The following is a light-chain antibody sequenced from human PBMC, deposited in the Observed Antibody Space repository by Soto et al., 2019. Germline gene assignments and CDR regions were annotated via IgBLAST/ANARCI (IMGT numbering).Light chain of an antibody. Sequence: QSVLTQPPSASGSLGQSVTISCTGTSSDVGAYNYVSWYQQHPGKAPKLMIYEVTRRPSGVPDRFSGSKSGNTASLNVSGLQAADEADYFCKSYAGSNTYVFGSGTKVTVL. CDR1: SSDVGAYNY. J-gene: IGLJ1*01. CDR2: EVT. CDR3: KSYAGSNTYV. V-gene: IGLV2-8*01.